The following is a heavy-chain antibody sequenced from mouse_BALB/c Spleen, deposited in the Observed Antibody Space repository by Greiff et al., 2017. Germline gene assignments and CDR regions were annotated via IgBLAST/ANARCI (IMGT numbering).Heavy chain of an antibody. J-gene: IGHJ4*01. CDR1: GFTFSSFG. Sequence: EVKLMESGGGLVQPGGSRKLSCAASGFTFSSFGMHWVRQAPEKGLEWVAYISSGSSTIYYADTVKGRFTISRDNPKNTLFLQMTSLRSEDTAMYYCATATASYAMDYWGQGTSVTVSS. D-gene: IGHD1-2*01. CDR2: ISSGSSTI. V-gene: IGHV5-17*02. CDR3: ATATASYAMDY.